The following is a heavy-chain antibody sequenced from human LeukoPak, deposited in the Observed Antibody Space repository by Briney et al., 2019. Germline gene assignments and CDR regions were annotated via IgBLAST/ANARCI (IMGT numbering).Heavy chain of an antibody. J-gene: IGHJ5*02. CDR3: ARRAVVAATNNWFDP. V-gene: IGHV3-30*04. CDR1: GFTFSSYA. Sequence: GRSLRLSCAASGFTFSSYAMHWVRQAPGKGLEWVAVISYDGSNKYYADSVKGRFTISRDNSKNTLYLQMNSLRAEDTAVYYCARRAVVAATNNWFDPWGQGTLVTVSS. D-gene: IGHD2-15*01. CDR2: ISYDGSNK.